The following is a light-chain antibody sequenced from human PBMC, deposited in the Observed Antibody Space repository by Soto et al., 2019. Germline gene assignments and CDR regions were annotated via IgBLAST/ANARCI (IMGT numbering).Light chain of an antibody. J-gene: IGKJ1*01. CDR3: QQSYSTPPT. CDR2: AAS. Sequence: DIQMTQSPSSLSASIGDRATIXXRASQSISSYLNWYQQKPGKAPKLXIYAASSLQSGGPSRFSGSGAGTDFTLTISSLQPEDFASYYCQQSYSTPPTFGQGTKVEIK. V-gene: IGKV1-39*01. CDR1: QSISSY.